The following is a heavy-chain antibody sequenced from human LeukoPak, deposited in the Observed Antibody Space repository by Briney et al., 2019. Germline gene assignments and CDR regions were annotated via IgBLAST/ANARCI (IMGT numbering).Heavy chain of an antibody. Sequence: GGSLRLSCAASGFTFSSYSMNWVRQAPGKGLEWVSSISSSSSYIYYADSVKGRFTISRDNAKNSLYLQMNSLRAEDTAVYYCARAYCGGGSCYPFDYWGQGTLVTVSS. CDR3: ARAYCGGGSCYPFDY. CDR1: GFTFSSYS. J-gene: IGHJ4*02. CDR2: ISSSSSYI. D-gene: IGHD2-15*01. V-gene: IGHV3-21*01.